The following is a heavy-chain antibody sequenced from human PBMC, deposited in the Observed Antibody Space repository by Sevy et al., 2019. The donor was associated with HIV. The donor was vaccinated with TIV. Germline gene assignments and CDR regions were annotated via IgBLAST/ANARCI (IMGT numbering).Heavy chain of an antibody. V-gene: IGHV3-48*01. CDR1: GFTFHGYS. CDR3: ARDSPDYSGNSDYFDY. J-gene: IGHJ4*02. CDR2: ISGSSRTTI. D-gene: IGHD4-4*01. Sequence: GGSLRLSCAASGFTFHGYSMNWVRQAPGKGLEWVSYISGSSRTTIYYADSVKGRFTISRDNAENSLYLQMNSLTTEDTAVYYCARDSPDYSGNSDYFDYWGQGTLVTVSS.